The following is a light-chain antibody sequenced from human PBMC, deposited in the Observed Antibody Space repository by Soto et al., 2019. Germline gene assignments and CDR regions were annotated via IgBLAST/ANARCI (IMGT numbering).Light chain of an antibody. CDR1: SSDVGGYNY. J-gene: IGLJ1*01. Sequence: QSALTQPASVSGSPGQSITISCTGTSSDVGGYNYVSWYQQHPGKAPKLMIYEVSNRSSGVSNRFSGSKSGNTASLTISGLQAEDEADYYCSSYTSSSALYAFGTGTKLTVL. CDR3: SSYTSSSALYA. CDR2: EVS. V-gene: IGLV2-14*01.